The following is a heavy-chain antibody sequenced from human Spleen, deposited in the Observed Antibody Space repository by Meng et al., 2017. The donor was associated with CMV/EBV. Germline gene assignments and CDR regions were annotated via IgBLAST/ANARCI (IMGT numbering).Heavy chain of an antibody. D-gene: IGHD2-2*01. V-gene: IGHV1-2*06. CDR3: ARDRGHIVVVPAAMGY. CDR1: GYTFTGYY. CDR2: INPNSGGT. J-gene: IGHJ4*02. Sequence: QVQLVQSGAEVKKPGASGKVSCKASGYTFTGYYMHWVRQAPGQGLEWMGRINPNSGGTNYAQKFQGRVTMTRDTSISTAYMELSRLRSDDTAVYYCARDRGHIVVVPAAMGYWGQGTLVTVSS.